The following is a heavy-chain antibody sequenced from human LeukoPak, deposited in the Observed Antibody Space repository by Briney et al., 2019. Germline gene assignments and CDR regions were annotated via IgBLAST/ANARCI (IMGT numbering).Heavy chain of an antibody. V-gene: IGHV3-74*01. CDR2: INSDGSST. CDR1: GFIFSDYW. CDR3: AKDVTPGLWFGENPFDY. D-gene: IGHD3-10*01. Sequence: GGSLRLSCAASGFIFSDYWMHWVRQTPGKGLVWVSRINSDGSSTNYADSVKGRFTISRDNAKNTLYLQMNSLGAEDTALYYCAKDVTPGLWFGENPFDYWGQGTLVTVSS. J-gene: IGHJ4*02.